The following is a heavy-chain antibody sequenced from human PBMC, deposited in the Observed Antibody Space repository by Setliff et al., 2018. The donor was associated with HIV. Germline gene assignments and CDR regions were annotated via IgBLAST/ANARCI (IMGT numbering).Heavy chain of an antibody. CDR3: ARRLGAHYYASVSYYQYWYFDL. J-gene: IGHJ2*01. CDR1: GYSFTSYW. Sequence: GESLTISCKGSGYSFTSYWIGWVRQMPGKGLEWMGIIYPADSDTRYSPTFQGQVTISADKSISTAYLHWSSLKASDTAMYYCARRLGAHYYASVSYYQYWYFDLWGRGTLVTSPQ. D-gene: IGHD3-10*01. V-gene: IGHV5-51*01. CDR2: IYPADSDT.